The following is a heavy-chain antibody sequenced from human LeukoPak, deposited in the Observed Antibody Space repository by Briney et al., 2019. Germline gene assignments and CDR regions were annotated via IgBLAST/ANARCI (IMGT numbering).Heavy chain of an antibody. V-gene: IGHV3-53*01. CDR3: TRVGYIDEGIDY. CDR2: IYSGGST. J-gene: IGHJ4*02. Sequence: GGSLRLSCAASGFTVSSNYMSWVRQAPGRGLEWVSVIYSGGSTYYADSVKGRFTISRDNAKNSLYLQMNSLRAEDTAIYYCTRVGYIDEGIDYWGQGTLVTVSS. CDR1: GFTVSSNY. D-gene: IGHD5-24*01.